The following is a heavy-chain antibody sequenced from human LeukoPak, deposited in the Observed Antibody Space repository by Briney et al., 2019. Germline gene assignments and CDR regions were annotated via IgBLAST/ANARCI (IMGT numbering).Heavy chain of an antibody. D-gene: IGHD4-4*01. V-gene: IGHV3-21*01. CDR1: GFTFSSYS. Sequence: GRSLRLSCAASGFTFSSYSMNWVRQAPGKGLEWVSSISSSSSYIYYADSVKGRFTISRDNAKNSLYLQMNSLRAEDTAVYYCARDRTVTTVLHYGMDVWGQGTTVTVSS. CDR2: ISSSSSYI. J-gene: IGHJ6*02. CDR3: ARDRTVTTVLHYGMDV.